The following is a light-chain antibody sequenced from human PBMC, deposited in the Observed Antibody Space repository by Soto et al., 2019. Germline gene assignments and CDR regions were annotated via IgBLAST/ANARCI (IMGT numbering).Light chain of an antibody. CDR2: GAS. CDR1: QSVSSNY. CDR3: QQYANSPFT. V-gene: IGKV3-20*01. J-gene: IGKJ2*01. Sequence: EIVLTQSPGTLPLSPGERATLSCRASQSVSSNYLVWYKQKPGQAPRPLIYGASSRATGIPDRFSVSRSGTDFTLTNSRLEPEDFAVYYCQQYANSPFTFGQGTKLEIK.